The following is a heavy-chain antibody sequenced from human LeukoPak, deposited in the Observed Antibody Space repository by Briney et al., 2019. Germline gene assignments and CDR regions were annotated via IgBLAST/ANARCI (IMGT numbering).Heavy chain of an antibody. J-gene: IGHJ5*02. Sequence: SETLSLTRAVYGGPFSGYYWSWIRQPPGKGLEWIGEINHSGSTNYNPSLKSRVTISVDTSKNQFSLKLSSVTAADTAVYYCARGKDYYDSSGWGPWGQGTLVTVSS. V-gene: IGHV4-34*01. CDR1: GGPFSGYY. CDR2: INHSGST. CDR3: ARGKDYYDSSGWGP. D-gene: IGHD3-22*01.